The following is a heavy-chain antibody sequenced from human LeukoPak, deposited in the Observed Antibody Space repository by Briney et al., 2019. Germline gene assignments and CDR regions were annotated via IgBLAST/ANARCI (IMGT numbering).Heavy chain of an antibody. CDR1: GGSFSGYY. J-gene: IGHJ4*02. Sequence: SETLSPTCAVYGGSFSGYYWSWIRQPPGKGLEWIGEINHSGSTNYNPSLKSRVTISVDTSKNQFSLKLSSMTAADTAVYYCARRGYSRYFDDWGQGTLVTVSS. CDR3: ARRGYSRYFDD. V-gene: IGHV4-34*01. D-gene: IGHD5-12*01. CDR2: INHSGST.